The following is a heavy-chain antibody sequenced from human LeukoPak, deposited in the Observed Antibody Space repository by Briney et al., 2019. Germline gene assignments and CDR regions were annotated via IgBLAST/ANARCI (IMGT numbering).Heavy chain of an antibody. D-gene: IGHD3-3*01. CDR1: GYTFTSYD. Sequence: GASVKVSCKASGYTFTSYDINWVRQATGQGLEWMGWMNPNSGNTGYAQKFQGRVTMTRNTSISTAYMELSSLRSEDTAVYYCARGRRQVGLFGVVIDRISDYWGQGTLVTVSS. CDR3: ARGRRQVGLFGVVIDRISDY. J-gene: IGHJ4*02. CDR2: MNPNSGNT. V-gene: IGHV1-8*01.